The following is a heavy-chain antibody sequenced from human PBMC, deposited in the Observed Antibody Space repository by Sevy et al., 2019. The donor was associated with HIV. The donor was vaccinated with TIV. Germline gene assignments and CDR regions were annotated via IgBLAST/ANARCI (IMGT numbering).Heavy chain of an antibody. CDR3: ARDLMSGTNYYYYGMDV. CDR1: GYTFTGYY. Sequence: ASVKVSCKASGYTFTGYYMHWVRQAPGQGLEWMGWINPNSGGTNYAQKFQGWVTMTRDTSISIAYMELSRLRSDDTAVYYCARDLMSGTNYYYYGMDVWGQGTTVTVSS. D-gene: IGHD2-2*01. CDR2: INPNSGGT. V-gene: IGHV1-2*04. J-gene: IGHJ6*02.